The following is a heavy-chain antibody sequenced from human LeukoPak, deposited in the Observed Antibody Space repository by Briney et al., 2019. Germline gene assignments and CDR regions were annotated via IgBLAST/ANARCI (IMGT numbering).Heavy chain of an antibody. V-gene: IGHV3-30*18. CDR1: GFTFSSYG. J-gene: IGHJ3*02. CDR2: ISYDGSNK. CDR3: AKEAKWELREIAGAFDI. Sequence: GGSLRLSCAASGFTFSSYGMHWVRQAPGKGLEWVAVISYDGSNKYYADSVKGRFTISRDNSKNTLYLQMNSLRAEDTAVYYCAKEAKWELREIAGAFDIWGQGTMVTVSS. D-gene: IGHD1-26*01.